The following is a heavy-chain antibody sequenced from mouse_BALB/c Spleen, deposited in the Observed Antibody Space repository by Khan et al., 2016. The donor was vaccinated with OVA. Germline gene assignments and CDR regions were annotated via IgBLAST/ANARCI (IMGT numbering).Heavy chain of an antibody. V-gene: IGHV9-3-1*01. CDR1: GYTFTNYG. CDR3: ARVAFSYGREKNAWFAY. D-gene: IGHD1-1*01. J-gene: IGHJ3*01. CDR2: INTYTGEP. Sequence: QIQLVQSGPELKKPGETVKISCKASGYTFTNYGMNWVKQAPGQGLKWMGWINTYTGEPTYADDFRGRFAFSLETSASTVYLQINNLKNEETATYISARVAFSYGREKNAWFAYWGQGTLVIVSA.